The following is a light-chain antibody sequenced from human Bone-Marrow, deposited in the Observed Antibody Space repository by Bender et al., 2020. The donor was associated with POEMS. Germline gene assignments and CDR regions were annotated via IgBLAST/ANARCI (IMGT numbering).Light chain of an antibody. Sequence: QSVLTQPPSVSAAPGQKVTISCSGSSSNIGNNYVSWYQQLPGTAPKLLIYENNMRPSGVPDRFSGSKSGTSASLAISGLRSEDEADYYCAAWDDSLSGRVFGGGTKLTVL. CDR1: SSNIGNNY. V-gene: IGLV1-51*02. CDR2: ENN. J-gene: IGLJ3*02. CDR3: AAWDDSLSGRV.